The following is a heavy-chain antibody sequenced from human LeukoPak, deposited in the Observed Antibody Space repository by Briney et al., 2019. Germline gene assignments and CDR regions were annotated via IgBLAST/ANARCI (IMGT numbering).Heavy chain of an antibody. CDR1: GFTFSDTW. Sequence: GGSLRLSCVGSGFTFSDTWMSWVRQAPGKGPEWVASIKKDGSQKYYVDSVKGRFTISRDNAQNSLYLQMNSLGVEDTARYSCARVGWELRNLHFDPWGQGTLVTVSS. V-gene: IGHV3-7*03. CDR2: IKKDGSQK. J-gene: IGHJ5*02. CDR3: ARVGWELRNLHFDP. D-gene: IGHD1-7*01.